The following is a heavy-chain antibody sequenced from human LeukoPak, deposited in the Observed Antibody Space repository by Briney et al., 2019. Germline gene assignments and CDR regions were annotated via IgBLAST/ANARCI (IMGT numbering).Heavy chain of an antibody. CDR1: GGSFSGYY. Sequence: SETLSLTCAVYGGSFSGYYWSWIRQPPGKGLEWIGEINHSGSTNYNPSLKSRVTISVDTSKNQFSLKLSSVTAADTAVYYCARRRMVRGVIRYYYYYMDVWGKGTTVTISS. CDR3: ARRRMVRGVIRYYYYYMDV. D-gene: IGHD3-10*01. V-gene: IGHV4-34*01. CDR2: INHSGST. J-gene: IGHJ6*03.